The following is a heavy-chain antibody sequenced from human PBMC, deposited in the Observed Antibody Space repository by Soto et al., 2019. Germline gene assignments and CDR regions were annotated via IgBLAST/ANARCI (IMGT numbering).Heavy chain of an antibody. CDR3: TRDAYYDFWSGYSAYYYYYMDV. J-gene: IGHJ6*03. Sequence: PGGSLGLSCAASGVTFSSYWMHWVRQAPGKGLVWVSRINGDGSSTTHADSVRGRFTISRDNTKNTLYLQMNSLRAEDTAVYYCTRDAYYDFWSGYSAYYYYYMDVWGKGTTVTVSS. D-gene: IGHD3-3*01. CDR2: INGDGSST. V-gene: IGHV3-74*01. CDR1: GVTFSSYW.